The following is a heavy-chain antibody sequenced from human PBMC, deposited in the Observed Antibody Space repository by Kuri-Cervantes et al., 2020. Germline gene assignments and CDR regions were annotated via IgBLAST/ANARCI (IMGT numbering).Heavy chain of an antibody. CDR2: IYSGST. D-gene: IGHD6-13*01. CDR1: GFAVSNNY. J-gene: IGHJ4*02. Sequence: ETLSLTCAASGFAVSNNYMSWVRQAPGKGLEWVSLIYSGSTYYADSVKGRFTISRDNSKNTVYLQTNSLRADDTAVYYCARVAAAGIQYWGQGTLVTVSS. CDR3: ARVAAAGIQY. V-gene: IGHV3-53*01.